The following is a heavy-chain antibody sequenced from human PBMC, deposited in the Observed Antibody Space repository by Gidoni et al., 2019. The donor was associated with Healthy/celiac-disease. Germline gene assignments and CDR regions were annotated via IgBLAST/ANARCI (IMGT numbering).Heavy chain of an antibody. CDR2: ISSSSSYI. CDR1: GFTFSSYS. CDR3: ARERGSPGAFDI. J-gene: IGHJ3*02. V-gene: IGHV3-21*01. Sequence: EVQLVESGGGLVKPGGSLRLSCPASGFTFSSYSMHWVRQAQGKGLEWVSSISSSSSYIYYADSVKGRFTISRDNAKNSLYLQMNSLRAEDTAVYYCARERGSPGAFDIWGQGTMVTVSS. D-gene: IGHD1-26*01.